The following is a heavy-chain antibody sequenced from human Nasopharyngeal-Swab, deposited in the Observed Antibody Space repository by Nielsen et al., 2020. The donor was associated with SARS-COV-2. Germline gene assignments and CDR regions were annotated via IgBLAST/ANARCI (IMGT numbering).Heavy chain of an antibody. CDR3: ARGGVGAVGGALDY. J-gene: IGHJ4*02. V-gene: IGHV1-8*01. CDR1: GYNFTTYD. CDR2: MNPNSGNT. Sequence: ASVKVSCKASGYNFTTYDFNWVRQATGKGLEWMGWMNPNSGNTGYAQKFQGRVTMTRNTSIRTAYMELSSLRSEDTAVYYCARGGVGAVGGALDYWGQGTQVTVSS. D-gene: IGHD1-26*01.